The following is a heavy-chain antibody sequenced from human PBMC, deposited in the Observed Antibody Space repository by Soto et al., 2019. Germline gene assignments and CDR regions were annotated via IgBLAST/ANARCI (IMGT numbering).Heavy chain of an antibody. CDR3: ARVGCISTSCYARYYYYGMDV. Sequence: QVQLVESGGGVVQPGRSLRLSCAASGFTFSSYAMHWVRQAPGKGLEWVAVISYDGSNKYYADSVKGRFTISRDNSKNTLYLQMNSLRAEDTAVYYCARVGCISTSCYARYYYYGMDVWGQGTTVTVSS. J-gene: IGHJ6*02. D-gene: IGHD2-2*01. V-gene: IGHV3-30-3*01. CDR1: GFTFSSYA. CDR2: ISYDGSNK.